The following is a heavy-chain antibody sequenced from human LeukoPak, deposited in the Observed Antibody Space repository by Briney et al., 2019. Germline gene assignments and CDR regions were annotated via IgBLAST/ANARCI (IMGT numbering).Heavy chain of an antibody. J-gene: IGHJ4*02. Sequence: ASVKVSCKASGYTFTGYYMHWVRQAPGQGLEWMGWINPNSGGTNYAQKFQGRVTMTRDTSISTAYMELSRLRSDDTAVYYCARDREDREYYYDSSGYPDYWGQGTLVTVSS. CDR1: GYTFTGYY. CDR2: INPNSGGT. CDR3: ARDREDREYYYDSSGYPDY. V-gene: IGHV1-2*02. D-gene: IGHD3-22*01.